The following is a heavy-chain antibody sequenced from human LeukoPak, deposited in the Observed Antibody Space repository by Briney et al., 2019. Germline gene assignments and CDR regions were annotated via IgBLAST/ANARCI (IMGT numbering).Heavy chain of an antibody. V-gene: IGHV3-23*01. D-gene: IGHD4-23*01. J-gene: IGHJ4*02. CDR1: GFTFSSYA. CDR3: AISVVTTFDF. CDR2: ISGSGGST. Sequence: TGGSLRLSCAASGFTFSSYAMSWVRRAPGKGLEWVSGISGSGGSTYYADSVKGRFTISRNNSKSTLYLQMNSLRAEDTAVYYCAISVVTTFDFWGQGTLVTVSS.